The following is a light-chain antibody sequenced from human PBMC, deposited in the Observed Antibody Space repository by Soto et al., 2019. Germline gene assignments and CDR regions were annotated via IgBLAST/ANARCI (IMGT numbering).Light chain of an antibody. Sequence: DIQLTQSPSFLSASVGDRVTITYRASQGISSYLAWYQQEPGKAPKPLIYAASTLQSGVPSRFSGGGSGTEFTLTISSLQPEDFATYYCQQLKSYPVTFGGGTKVEIK. CDR3: QQLKSYPVT. CDR1: QGISSY. V-gene: IGKV1-9*01. CDR2: AAS. J-gene: IGKJ4*01.